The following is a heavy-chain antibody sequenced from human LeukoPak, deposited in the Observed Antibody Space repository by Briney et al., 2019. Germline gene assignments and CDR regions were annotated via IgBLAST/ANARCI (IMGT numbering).Heavy chain of an antibody. CDR2: IYYSGST. CDR1: GGSISSSSYY. J-gene: IGHJ5*02. V-gene: IGHV4-39*07. Sequence: MPSETLSLTCTVSGGSISSSSYYWGWIRQPPGKGLEWIGSIYYSGSTYYNPSLKSRVTISVDTSKNQFSLKLSSVTAADTAVYYCARAHLYSSSSGNWFDPWGQGTLVTVSS. D-gene: IGHD6-6*01. CDR3: ARAHLYSSSSGNWFDP.